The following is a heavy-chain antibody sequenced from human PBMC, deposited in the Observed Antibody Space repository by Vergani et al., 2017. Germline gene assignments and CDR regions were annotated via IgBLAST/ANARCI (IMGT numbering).Heavy chain of an antibody. Sequence: QVQLQQWGAGLLKPSETLSLTCAVYGGSFSGYYWSWIRQPPGKGLEWIGEINHSGSTNYNPSLKSRVTISVDTSKNQFSLKLSSVPAADTAVYYCARVKVVVISRDAFDIWGQGTMVTVSS. J-gene: IGHJ3*02. CDR3: ARVKVVVISRDAFDI. V-gene: IGHV4-34*01. D-gene: IGHD3-22*01. CDR1: GGSFSGYY. CDR2: INHSGST.